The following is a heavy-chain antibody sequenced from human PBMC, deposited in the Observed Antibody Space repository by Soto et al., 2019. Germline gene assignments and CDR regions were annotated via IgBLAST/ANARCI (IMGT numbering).Heavy chain of an antibody. CDR3: ARELKGFWFDP. V-gene: IGHV1-18*01. CDR1: GDAFTSCG. CDR2: ISAYNGNT. Sequence: ASVKASCKASGDAFTSCGISWVRQAPGQGLEWMGWISAYNGNTNYAQKLQGRVTMTTDTSTSTAYMELRSLRSDDTAVYYCARELKGFWFDPWGQGTLVTVSS. J-gene: IGHJ5*02. D-gene: IGHD3-16*01.